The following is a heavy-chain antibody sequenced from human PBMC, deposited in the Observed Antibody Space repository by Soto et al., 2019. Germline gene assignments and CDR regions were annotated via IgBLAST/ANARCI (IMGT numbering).Heavy chain of an antibody. CDR3: AREGYGSGSSPSDYYYYGMDV. V-gene: IGHV1-69*13. J-gene: IGHJ6*02. Sequence: SVKVSCKASGRTFSSYAISWVRQAPGQGLKWMGGIIPIFGTANYAQKFQGRVTITADESTSTAYMELSSLRSEDTAVYYCAREGYGSGSSPSDYYYYGMDVWGQGTTVTVSS. D-gene: IGHD3-10*01. CDR2: IIPIFGTA. CDR1: GRTFSSYA.